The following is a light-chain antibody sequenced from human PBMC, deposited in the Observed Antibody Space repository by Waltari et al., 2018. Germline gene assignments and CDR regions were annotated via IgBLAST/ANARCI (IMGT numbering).Light chain of an antibody. J-gene: IGKJ5*01. CDR2: AGS. V-gene: IGKV1D-13*01. Sequence: AIQLTQSPSSLSASVGDRVTITCRASQGVRDALVWYQQKPGKPPKLLIYAGSTLDRGVPSRFSGSGSGTDVTLTISSLQPEDFASYYCQQFNNYVITFGQGTRLDIK. CDR1: QGVRDA. CDR3: QQFNNYVIT.